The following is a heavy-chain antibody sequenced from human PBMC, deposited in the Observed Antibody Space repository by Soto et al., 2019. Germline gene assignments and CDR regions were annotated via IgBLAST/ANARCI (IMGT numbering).Heavy chain of an antibody. J-gene: IGHJ4*02. CDR1: GGSISSSSYY. CDR2: IYYSGST. V-gene: IGHV4-39*01. D-gene: IGHD3-9*01. Sequence: SETLSLTCTVSGGSISSSSYYWGWIRQPPGKGLEWIGSIYYSGSTYYNPSLKSRVTISVDTSKNQFSLKLSSVTAADTAVYYCARHDILTGYRRFDDWGQGTLVTVSS. CDR3: ARHDILTGYRRFDD.